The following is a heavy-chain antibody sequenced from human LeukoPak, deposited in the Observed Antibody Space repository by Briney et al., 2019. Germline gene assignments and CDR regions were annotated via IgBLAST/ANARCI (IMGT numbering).Heavy chain of an antibody. CDR1: GFTVSGNY. J-gene: IGHJ3*02. CDR2: IYSGGST. V-gene: IGHV3-66*01. Sequence: GGSLRISCAASGFTVSGNYMTWVRQAPGKGLEWVSVIYSGGSTYYAASVKGRFTISRDDSKNTVYLQLNRVRGDDTATYYCARSRYLDWGGAFDMWGQGTMVTVSS. D-gene: IGHD3-9*01. CDR3: ARSRYLDWGGAFDM.